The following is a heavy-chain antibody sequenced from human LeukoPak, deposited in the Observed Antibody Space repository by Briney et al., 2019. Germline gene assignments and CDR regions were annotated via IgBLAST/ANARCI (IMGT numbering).Heavy chain of an antibody. V-gene: IGHV4-59*01. CDR2: IYYSGNT. J-gene: IGHJ6*03. Sequence: SETLSLTCTVSGGSTSYYYWSWIRQPPGKGLEWIGYIYYSGNTNYNPSLKSRVTISVDTSKSHFSLRLSSVTAADTAVYYCARGGTNRHMDVWGKGTTVTVS. D-gene: IGHD3-16*01. CDR1: GGSTSYYY. CDR3: ARGGTNRHMDV.